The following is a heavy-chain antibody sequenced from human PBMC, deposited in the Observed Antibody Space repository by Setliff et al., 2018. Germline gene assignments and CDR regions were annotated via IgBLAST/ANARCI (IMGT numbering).Heavy chain of an antibody. Sequence: GASVKVSCKASGGTFSNYGVSWVRQAPGQGLEWMGGTIPLFGTTDYAQKFHGRVTIITDESTSTAYMELSSLTSDDTAVYYCTRGPKDFVVLAAAACFDFWGQGTLVTVSS. D-gene: IGHD2-15*01. CDR2: TIPLFGTT. V-gene: IGHV1-69*05. CDR1: GGTFSNYG. J-gene: IGHJ4*02. CDR3: TRGPKDFVVLAAAACFDF.